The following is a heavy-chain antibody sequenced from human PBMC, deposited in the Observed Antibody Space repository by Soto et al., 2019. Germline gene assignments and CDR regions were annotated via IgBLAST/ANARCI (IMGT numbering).Heavy chain of an antibody. D-gene: IGHD1-7*01. CDR3: VRGGKTGTRFPFDY. CDR2: TNSKPNSYTT. V-gene: IGHV3-72*01. CDR1: GFTFSDHH. Sequence: EVQLVESGGGFVQPGGSLRLSCAASGFTFSDHHMDWVRQAPGKGLEWVGRTNSKPNSYTTEYAASVKGRLTISRDDSKNSLYLQMSSLKTEDTAVYYCVRGGKTGTRFPFDYWGQGALVTVSS. J-gene: IGHJ4*02.